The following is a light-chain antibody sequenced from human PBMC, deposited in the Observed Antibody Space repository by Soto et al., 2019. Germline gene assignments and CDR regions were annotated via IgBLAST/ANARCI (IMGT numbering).Light chain of an antibody. J-gene: IGKJ4*01. CDR1: QSVSGSY. CDR2: GGS. Sequence: EIVLRQSPGTLSLSPGERATLSCRASQSVSGSYIVWYQQKPGQAPRLLIYGGSSRATGIPDRFSGSGSGTDFTLTISRLEPEDFAVYYCQQYGSSPPLTFGGGTKVEIK. V-gene: IGKV3-20*01. CDR3: QQYGSSPPLT.